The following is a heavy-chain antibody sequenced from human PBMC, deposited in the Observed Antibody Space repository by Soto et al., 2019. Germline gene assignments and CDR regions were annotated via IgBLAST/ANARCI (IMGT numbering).Heavy chain of an antibody. J-gene: IGHJ4*02. D-gene: IGHD3-22*01. CDR2: TYYRSKWYN. V-gene: IGHV6-1*01. Sequence: SQTLSLTCAISGDGGSRNSFTWDWIRHSPSRGLEWLGRTYYRSKWYNDYAESVKSRITINPDTSKNQFSLHLNSVTPEDTAVYYCVRLIGNSWLDYWGQATLVTVSS. CDR3: VRLIGNSWLDY. CDR1: GDGGSRNSFT.